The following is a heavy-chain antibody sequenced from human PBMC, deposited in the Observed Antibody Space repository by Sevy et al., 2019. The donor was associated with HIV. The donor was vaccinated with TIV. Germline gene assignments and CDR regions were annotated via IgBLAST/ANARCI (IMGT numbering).Heavy chain of an antibody. CDR2: SSATGGTT. J-gene: IGHJ4*02. Sequence: GGSLRLSCAASGFTLSSYDMSWVRQAPGEGLEWVSGSSATGGTTPYAESVKGRFIISRDNCKKTLFLQMNSLRAEDTALYYCAKDLEQQLGPDYWGQGTQVTVSS. V-gene: IGHV3-23*01. D-gene: IGHD6-13*01. CDR3: AKDLEQQLGPDY. CDR1: GFTLSSYD.